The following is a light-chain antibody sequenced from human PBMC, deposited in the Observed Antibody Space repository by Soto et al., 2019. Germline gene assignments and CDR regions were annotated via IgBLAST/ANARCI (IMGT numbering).Light chain of an antibody. Sequence: DIQMPQAPSTLSASVGDRVTITCRASQSISYWLAWYQQKPGKAPNLLIYDASNLESGVPSRFSGSGFGTEFTLTISSLQPDDFATYYCQQYNSYSWTFGQGTKVDI. CDR3: QQYNSYSWT. J-gene: IGKJ1*01. V-gene: IGKV1-5*01. CDR2: DAS. CDR1: QSISYW.